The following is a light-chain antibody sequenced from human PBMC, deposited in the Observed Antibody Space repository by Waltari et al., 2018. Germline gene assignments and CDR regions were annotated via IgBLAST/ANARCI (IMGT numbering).Light chain of an antibody. CDR2: GSI. CDR1: RSNIGAGYE. J-gene: IGLJ3*02. V-gene: IGLV1-40*01. CDR3: QSYDSSLTGFWV. Sequence: QSLLTQPPSVSGAPGQRITISCTGSRSNIGAGYEVHWYQQFPGTPPKLLIFGSINRGSGVPQRFSGTKSGTAASLAITGLQPEDEADYYCQSYDSSLTGFWVFGGGTKLTVV.